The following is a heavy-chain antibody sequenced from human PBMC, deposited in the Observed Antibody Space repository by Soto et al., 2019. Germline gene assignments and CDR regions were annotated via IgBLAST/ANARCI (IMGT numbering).Heavy chain of an antibody. CDR1: GFTFSSYG. CDR2: IWYDGSNK. J-gene: IGHJ3*01. D-gene: IGHD2-21*02. V-gene: IGHV3-30*02. Sequence: PGGSLRLSCATSGFTFSSYGMHWVRQAPGKGLEWVAVIWYDGSNKYYADSVKGRFTISRDNSKNTLFLHMDSLRVEDTAIYYCAKCGGDCWRDAFDVWGQGTVVIVSS. CDR3: AKCGGDCWRDAFDV.